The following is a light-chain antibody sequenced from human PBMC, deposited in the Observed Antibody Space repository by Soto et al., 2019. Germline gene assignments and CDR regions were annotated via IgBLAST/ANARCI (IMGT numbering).Light chain of an antibody. Sequence: QPVLTQSPSASASLGASVKLTCTLSSGHSSYSIAWHQQQPEKGPRYLMKLNSDGSHSKGDGIPDRFSGSSSGAERYLTVSSRQSGDESEYYFHTWGPGLRYVFGTGPTLTVL. CDR2: LNSDGSH. J-gene: IGLJ1*01. CDR3: HTWGPGLRYV. V-gene: IGLV4-69*01. CDR1: SGHSSYS.